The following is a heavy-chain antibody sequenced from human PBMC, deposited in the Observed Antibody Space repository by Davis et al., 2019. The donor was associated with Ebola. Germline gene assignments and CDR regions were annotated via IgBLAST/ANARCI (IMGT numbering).Heavy chain of an antibody. CDR2: ISGSGGST. CDR3: AKMYYDFWSGYPEVAFDY. D-gene: IGHD3-3*01. J-gene: IGHJ4*02. V-gene: IGHV3-23*01. CDR1: GFTFSSYA. Sequence: PGGSLRLSCAASGFTFSSYAMSWVRQAPGKGLEWVSAISGSGGSTYYADSVKGRFTISRDNSKNTLYLQMNSLRAEDTAVYYCAKMYYDFWSGYPEVAFDYWGQGTLVTVSS.